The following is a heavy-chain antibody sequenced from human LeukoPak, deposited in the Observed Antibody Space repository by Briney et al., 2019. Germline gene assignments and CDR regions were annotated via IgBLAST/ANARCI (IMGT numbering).Heavy chain of an antibody. D-gene: IGHD7-27*01. CDR2: IYYSGST. V-gene: IGHV4-30-4*01. J-gene: IGHJ5*02. CDR3: ARVGIDNWFDP. Sequence: SETLSLTCTVSGGSISSGDYYWSWIRQPPGKGLEWIGYIYYSGSTYYNPSLKSRVTISVDTSKNQFSLKLSSVTAADTAVYYCARVGIDNWFDPWGQGTLVTVPS. CDR1: GGSISSGDYY.